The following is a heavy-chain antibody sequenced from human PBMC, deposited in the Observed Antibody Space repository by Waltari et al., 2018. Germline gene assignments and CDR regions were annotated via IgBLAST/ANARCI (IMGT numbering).Heavy chain of an antibody. CDR2: IKTQSDGGGAT. V-gene: IGHV3-15*01. CDR1: GFPFSTTW. CDR3: TTDQGDSYTFYSFDY. J-gene: IGHJ4*02. D-gene: IGHD3-16*02. Sequence: EVQLVESGGGLVNPGGSLRLACAASGFPFSTTWISWVRQAPGKGLELIARIKTQSDGGGATYYAAPVTGRFTVSRDDSKNMLYLQMSSLKTEDTAMYYCTTDQGDSYTFYSFDYWGQGTLVTVSS.